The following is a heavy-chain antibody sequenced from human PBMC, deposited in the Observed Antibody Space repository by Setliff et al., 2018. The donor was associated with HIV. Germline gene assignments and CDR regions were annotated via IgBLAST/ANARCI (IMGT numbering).Heavy chain of an antibody. Sequence: SETLSLTCSVSGGSIRGISFYWGWIRQPPGKGLGWIANIYYSGHAYYNPSLESRVSISVDTSTITAYMELRSLRYDDTAVYSCARDPRSGYDSDTAMVTVYYYYMDVWGKGTTVTVSS. CDR2: IYYSGHA. D-gene: IGHD5-18*01. CDR3: ARDPRSGYDSDTAMVTVYYYYMDV. J-gene: IGHJ6*03. CDR1: GGSIRGISFY. V-gene: IGHV4-39*07.